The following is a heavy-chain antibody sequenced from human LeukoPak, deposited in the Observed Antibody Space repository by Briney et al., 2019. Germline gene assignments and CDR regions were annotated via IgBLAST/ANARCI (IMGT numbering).Heavy chain of an antibody. CDR2: ISSSGSAD. J-gene: IGHJ4*02. V-gene: IGHV3-11*04. Sequence: GGSLRLSCAATGFTCSDYYMSWLRQAPEKGLEWISYISSSGSADYYADSVQGRFTVSRDNAKSSLYLQMNSLRAEDTAVYYCARTQKYYDLWSGMNWGQGTLVTVSS. CDR1: GFTCSDYY. CDR3: ARTQKYYDLWSGMN. D-gene: IGHD3-3*01.